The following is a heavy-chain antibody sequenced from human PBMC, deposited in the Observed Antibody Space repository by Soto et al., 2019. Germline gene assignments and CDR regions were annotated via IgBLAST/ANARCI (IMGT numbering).Heavy chain of an antibody. CDR3: ARESEDLTSNFEY. J-gene: IGHJ4*02. V-gene: IGHV3-7*01. Sequence: GGPLHLSGSVSGVPIRDLRMSWVRQPPGKGLEWVANIKQDGSEKYYVDSMKGRFTISRDNAKNSLYLEMNSLRAEDTAVYYCARESEDLTSNFEYWGQGNLVNGSA. CDR2: IKQDGSEK. CDR1: GVPIRDLR.